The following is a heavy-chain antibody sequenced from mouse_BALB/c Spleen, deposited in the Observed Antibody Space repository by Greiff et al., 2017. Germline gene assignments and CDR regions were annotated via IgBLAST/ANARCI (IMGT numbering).Heavy chain of an antibody. D-gene: IGHD2-1*01. Sequence: EVKVVESGGDLVKPGGSLKLSCAASGFTFSSYGMSWVRQTPDKRLEWVATISSGGGSTYYPDTVKGRFTISRDNAKNTLYLQMSSLKSEDTAMYYCARQRRGNYFFAYWGQGTLVTVSA. V-gene: IGHV5-6*01. CDR2: ISSGGGST. CDR1: GFTFSSYG. CDR3: ARQRRGNYFFAY. J-gene: IGHJ3*01.